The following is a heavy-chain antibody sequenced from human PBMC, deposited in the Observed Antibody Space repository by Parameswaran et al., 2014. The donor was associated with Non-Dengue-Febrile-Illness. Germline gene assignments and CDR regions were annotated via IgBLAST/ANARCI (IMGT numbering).Heavy chain of an antibody. V-gene: IGHV3-53*01. D-gene: IGHD5-12*01. CDR3: ATYALVATIRYGMDV. J-gene: IGHJ6*02. CDR2: IYSGGST. Sequence: VRQAPGKGLEWVSVIYSGGSTYYADSVKGRFTISRDNSKNTLYLQMNSLRAEDTAVYYCATYALVATIRYGMDVWGQGTTVTVSS.